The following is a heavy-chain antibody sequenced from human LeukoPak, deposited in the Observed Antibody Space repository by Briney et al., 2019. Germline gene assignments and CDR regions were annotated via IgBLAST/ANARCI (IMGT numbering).Heavy chain of an antibody. CDR2: IYYSGST. Sequence: SETLSLTCTVSGGSISSNYWRWIRQPPGKGLEWIGYIYYSGSTNYNPSLKSRVTISVDTSKNQFSLKLSSVTAADTAVYYCARSIGSYGIDPFDYWGQGTLVTVSS. CDR3: ARSIGSYGIDPFDY. D-gene: IGHD5-18*01. CDR1: GGSISSNY. V-gene: IGHV4-59*01. J-gene: IGHJ4*02.